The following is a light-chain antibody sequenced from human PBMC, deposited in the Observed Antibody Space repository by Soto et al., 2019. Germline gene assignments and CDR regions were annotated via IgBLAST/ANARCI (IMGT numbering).Light chain of an antibody. Sequence: EIVMTQSPATLSVSPGEGATLSCKASQNVYNNLAWYQQRPGQPPRLLIYDASTRATGISARFSGSGYVTEFTLTISSLQSEDSAVYFCQQCRNWPLTFGGGTKVEIK. CDR1: QNVYNN. CDR3: QQCRNWPLT. CDR2: DAS. V-gene: IGKV3-15*01. J-gene: IGKJ4*01.